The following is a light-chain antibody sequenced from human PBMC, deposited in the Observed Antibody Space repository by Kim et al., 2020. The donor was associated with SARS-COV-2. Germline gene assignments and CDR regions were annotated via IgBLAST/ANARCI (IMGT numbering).Light chain of an antibody. CDR1: QSVTNYY. V-gene: IGKV3-20*01. Sequence: LSQGERATLSGRASQSVTNYYLAWYQQKPGQAPRLLIYGASSWATGIPDRFSGSGSGTDFTLTISRLEPEDFAVYYCQQYGTSPYTFGQGTKLEI. CDR3: QQYGTSPYT. J-gene: IGKJ2*01. CDR2: GAS.